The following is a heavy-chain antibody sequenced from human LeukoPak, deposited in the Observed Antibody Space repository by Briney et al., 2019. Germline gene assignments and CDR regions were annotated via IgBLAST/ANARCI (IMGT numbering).Heavy chain of an antibody. CDR2: INHSGST. Sequence: SETLSLTCIVSGGSISSYYWSWIRQPPGKGLEWIGEINHSGSTNYNPSLKSRVTISVDTSKNQFSLKLSSVTAADTAVYYCARGGYRGYMDVWGKGTTVTVSS. CDR3: ARGGYRGYMDV. J-gene: IGHJ6*03. CDR1: GGSISSYY. D-gene: IGHD5-12*01. V-gene: IGHV4-34*01.